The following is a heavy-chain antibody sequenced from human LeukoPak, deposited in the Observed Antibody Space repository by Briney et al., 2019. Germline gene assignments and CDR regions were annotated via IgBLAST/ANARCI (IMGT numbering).Heavy chain of an antibody. CDR2: ISWNSGSI. D-gene: IGHD6-19*01. CDR1: GFTFDDYA. J-gene: IGHJ4*02. CDR3: AKDIMSGWYVLDY. V-gene: IGHV3-9*01. Sequence: PGRSLRLSCAASGFTFDDYAMHWVRQAPGKGLEWVSGISWNSGSIGYADSVKGRFTISRDNAKNSLYLQMNILRAEDTALYYCAKDIMSGWYVLDYWGQGTLVTVSS.